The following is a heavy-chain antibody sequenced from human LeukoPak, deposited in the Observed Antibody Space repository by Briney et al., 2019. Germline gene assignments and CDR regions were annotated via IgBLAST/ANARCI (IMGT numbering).Heavy chain of an antibody. CDR2: IDHSGST. J-gene: IGHJ4*02. CDR1: GGSFSGYY. Sequence: SETLSLTCAVYGGSFSGYYWSWIRQPPGKGLEWIGEIDHSGSTNYNPSLKSRVTISVDTSKNQFSLRLNSVTAADTAMYYCAKSDGYGLIDYWGQGTLVTVSS. V-gene: IGHV4-34*01. D-gene: IGHD2-21*02. CDR3: AKSDGYGLIDY.